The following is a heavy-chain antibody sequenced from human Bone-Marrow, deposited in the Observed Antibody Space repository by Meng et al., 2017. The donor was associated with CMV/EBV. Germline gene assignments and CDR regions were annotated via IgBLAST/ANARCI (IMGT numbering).Heavy chain of an antibody. D-gene: IGHD3-22*01. CDR2: IRYDGSNK. J-gene: IGHJ4*02. CDR1: GFTFSSYG. V-gene: IGHV3-30*02. Sequence: GESLKISCAASGFTFSSYGMHWVRQAPGKGLEWVAFIRYDGSNKYYADSVKGRFTISRDNSKNTLYLQMNSLKTEDTAVYYCSSRYYVTSGNTRGFDYWGQGTLVTVSS. CDR3: SSRYYVTSGNTRGFDY.